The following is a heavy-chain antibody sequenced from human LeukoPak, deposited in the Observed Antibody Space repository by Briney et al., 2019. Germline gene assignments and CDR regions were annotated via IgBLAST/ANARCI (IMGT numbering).Heavy chain of an antibody. V-gene: IGHV4-59*01. D-gene: IGHD3-16*01. CDR3: ARAAGGYYYYYLDV. Sequence: PSETLSLPCTVSGGPISSCYWSWIRQPPGKGLEWIGYIYYSESANYNPSLKSRVTISVDTSKNQFSLKLSSVTAADTAVYYCARAAGGYYYYYLDVWGKGTTVTVSS. CDR1: GGPISSCY. J-gene: IGHJ6*03. CDR2: IYYSESA.